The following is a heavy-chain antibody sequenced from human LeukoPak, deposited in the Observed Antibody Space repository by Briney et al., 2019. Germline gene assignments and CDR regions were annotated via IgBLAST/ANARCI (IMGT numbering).Heavy chain of an antibody. CDR2: ISGSGGST. D-gene: IGHD1-1*01. CDR1: GFTFSSYA. CDR3: ARDCLTRTKYYYYYYMDV. V-gene: IGHV3-23*01. Sequence: GGSLRLSCAASGFTFSSYAMSWVRQAPGKGLEWVSAISGSGGSTYYADSVKGRFTISRDNSKNTLYLQMNSLRAEDTAVYYCARDCLTRTKYYYYYYMDVWGKGTTVTVSS. J-gene: IGHJ6*03.